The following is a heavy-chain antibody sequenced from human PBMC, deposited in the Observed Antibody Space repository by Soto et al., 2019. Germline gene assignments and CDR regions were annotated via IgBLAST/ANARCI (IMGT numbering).Heavy chain of an antibody. D-gene: IGHD3-3*01. CDR3: AREEPATFGGFTASSYYGLDV. CDR1: GFPLRTYA. Sequence: QAQLVESGGGVAQPGRSLRLSCVASGFPLRTYALHWVRQAPGKGLEWMTVISYDGGNKYYADSVRGRFTISRDNSKNAVYLQMNNLRPDDTAVYFCAREEPATFGGFTASSYYGLDVWGQGSAVTVAS. V-gene: IGHV3-30-3*01. J-gene: IGHJ6*02. CDR2: ISYDGGNK.